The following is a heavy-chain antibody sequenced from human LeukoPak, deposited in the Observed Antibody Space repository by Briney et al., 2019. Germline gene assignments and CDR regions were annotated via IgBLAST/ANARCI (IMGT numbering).Heavy chain of an antibody. CDR2: ISGSGGST. J-gene: IGHJ4*02. Sequence: GGSLRLSCAASGFTFSSYAMSWVRQAPGKGLEWVSGISGSGGSTYYADSVKGRFTVSRDNSKNTLYLQMNSLRAEDTAVYYCARGSGYSYSFTGRERTKSRLDYWGQGALVTVSS. V-gene: IGHV3-23*01. D-gene: IGHD5-18*01. CDR3: ARGSGYSYSFTGRERTKSRLDY. CDR1: GFTFSSYA.